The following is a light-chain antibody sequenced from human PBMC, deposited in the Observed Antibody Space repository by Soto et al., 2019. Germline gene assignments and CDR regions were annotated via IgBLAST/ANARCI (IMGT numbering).Light chain of an antibody. J-gene: IGLJ3*02. CDR1: SSDVGGYKF. CDR2: EVS. CDR3: SSYTTSSTRV. V-gene: IGLV2-14*01. Sequence: QSALTQPASVSGSPGQSITISCTGTSSDVGGYKFVSWYQQHPGKAPKLMIYEVSNRPSGVSNRFSGSKSGNTASLTISGLQAEGEVDYYCSSYTTSSTRVFGGGTTLPVL.